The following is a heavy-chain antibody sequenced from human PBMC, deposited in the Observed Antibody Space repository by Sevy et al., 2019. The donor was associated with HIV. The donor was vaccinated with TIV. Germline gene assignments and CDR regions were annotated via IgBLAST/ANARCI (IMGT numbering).Heavy chain of an antibody. D-gene: IGHD2-2*01. J-gene: IGHJ5*02. V-gene: IGHV3-7*03. CDR1: GFTFSSYW. CDR3: ARKAHRYCSSTSCSGDWFDP. Sequence: GGSLRLSCAASGFTFSSYWMSWVRQAPGKGLEWVANIKQDGSEKYYVDSVKGRFTSARDNAKNSLDLEMNSLRAEDTAVDYCARKAHRYCSSTSCSGDWFDPWGQGTLVTVSS. CDR2: IKQDGSEK.